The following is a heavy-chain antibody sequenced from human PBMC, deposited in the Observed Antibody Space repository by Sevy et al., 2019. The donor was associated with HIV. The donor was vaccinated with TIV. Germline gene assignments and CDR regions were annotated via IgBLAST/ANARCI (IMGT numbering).Heavy chain of an antibody. CDR2: ISYDGSFT. J-gene: IGHJ4*02. CDR3: ARSQSSSWHYFDY. D-gene: IGHD6-13*01. Sequence: GGSRRLSCAASGFIFSDYTLHWVRQAPGTGVEWVAVISYDGSFTYYADSVEGRFTISRDNSKNTLFLQMNSLRHEDTAVYYCARSQSSSWHYFDYWGQGTLVTVSS. V-gene: IGHV3-30*04. CDR1: GFIFSDYT.